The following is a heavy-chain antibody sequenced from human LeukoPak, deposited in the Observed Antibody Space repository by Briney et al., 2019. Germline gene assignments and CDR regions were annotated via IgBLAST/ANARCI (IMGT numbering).Heavy chain of an antibody. CDR2: IYTSGST. CDR3: ARGPIVVVPAAIGFDP. CDR1: GGSISSGDYY. Sequence: PSETLSLTCTVSGGSISSGDYYWSWVRQPAGKGLEWIGRIYTSGSTTYNPSLKSRVTISVDTSKNQFSLKLSSVTAADTAVYYCARGPIVVVPAAIGFDPWGQGTLVTVSS. V-gene: IGHV4-61*02. J-gene: IGHJ5*02. D-gene: IGHD2-2*01.